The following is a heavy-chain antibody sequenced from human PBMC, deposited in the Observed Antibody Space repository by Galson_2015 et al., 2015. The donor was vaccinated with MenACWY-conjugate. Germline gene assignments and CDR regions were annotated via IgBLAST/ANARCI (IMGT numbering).Heavy chain of an antibody. V-gene: IGHV3-74*01. Sequence: SLRLSCAASGFIFNTYWMHWVRQAPGKGLVWVSRINPGGSSTTYADSVKGRFTISRDNAKNTLYLQMNSLRPEDTAVFYCAKTRGTSTYFDPRGRRTLATVSS. CDR2: INPGGSST. J-gene: IGHJ4*02. CDR3: AKTRGTSTYFDP. CDR1: GFIFNTYW.